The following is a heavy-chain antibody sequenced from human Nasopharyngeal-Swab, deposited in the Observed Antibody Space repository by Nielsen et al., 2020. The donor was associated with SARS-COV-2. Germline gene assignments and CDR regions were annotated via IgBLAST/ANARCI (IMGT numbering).Heavy chain of an antibody. CDR3: ARHTANTED. CDR2: INHSGST. CDR1: GGSFSGYY. V-gene: IGHV4-34*01. J-gene: IGHJ4*02. Sequence: SETLSLTCAVYGGSFSGYYWSWIRQPPGKGLEWIGEINHSGSTNYNPSLKSRVTISVDTSKNQFSPKLSSVTAADTAVYYCARHTANTEDWGQGTLVTVSS. D-gene: IGHD5-18*01.